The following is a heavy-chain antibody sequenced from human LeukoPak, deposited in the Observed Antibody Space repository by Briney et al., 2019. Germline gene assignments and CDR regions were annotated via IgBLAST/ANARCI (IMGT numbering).Heavy chain of an antibody. CDR3: ARSPVTLTSSGWFGFDY. D-gene: IGHD6-19*01. Sequence: ASVKVSCKTSGYSENFYGITWVRQVAGQGLEWMGWISAQHGQTEYAPNSQDRVTMTTDTYTNTAYMELRSLRSDDTAVYYCARSPVTLTSSGWFGFDYWGQGTLVTVSS. CDR2: ISAQHGQT. J-gene: IGHJ4*02. CDR1: GYSENFYG. V-gene: IGHV1-18*01.